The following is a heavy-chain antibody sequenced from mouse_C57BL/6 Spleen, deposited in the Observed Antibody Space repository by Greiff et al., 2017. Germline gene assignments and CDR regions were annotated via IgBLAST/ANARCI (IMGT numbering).Heavy chain of an antibody. D-gene: IGHD1-1*01. CDR1: GYSITSGYD. CDR3: ARGTVVDYAMDY. J-gene: IGHJ4*01. CDR2: ISYSGST. V-gene: IGHV3-1*01. Sequence: EVKLVESGPGMVKPSQSLSLTCTVTGYSITSGYDWHWIRHFPGNKLEWMGYISYSGSTNYNPSLKSRISITHDTSKNHFFLKLNSVTTEDTATYYCARGTVVDYAMDYWGQGTSVTVSS.